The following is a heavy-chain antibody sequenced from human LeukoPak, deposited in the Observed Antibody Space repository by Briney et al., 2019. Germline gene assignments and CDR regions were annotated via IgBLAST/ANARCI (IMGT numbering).Heavy chain of an antibody. CDR1: GGSFSGYY. CDR2: INHSGST. D-gene: IGHD3-22*01. Sequence: SETLSLTCAVYGGSFSGYYWSWIRQPPGKGLEWIGEINHSGSTNYNPSLKSRVTISVDTSKNQFSLKLSSVTAADTAVYYCARGLQYYYDTGCAFDIWGQGTMVTVSS. V-gene: IGHV4-34*01. CDR3: ARGLQYYYDTGCAFDI. J-gene: IGHJ3*02.